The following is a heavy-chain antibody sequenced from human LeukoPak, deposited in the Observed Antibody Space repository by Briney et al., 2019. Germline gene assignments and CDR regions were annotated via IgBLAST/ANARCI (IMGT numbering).Heavy chain of an antibody. D-gene: IGHD2-15*01. J-gene: IGHJ6*03. Sequence: SETLSLTCAVYGGSFSGYYWSWIRQPPGRGLEWMGEINHSGSTNYNPSLKSRVTISVDTSKNQFSLKLSSVTAADTAVYYCARGDRYCSGGSCYSGEYYYMDVWGKGTTVTVSS. V-gene: IGHV4-34*01. CDR2: INHSGST. CDR1: GGSFSGYY. CDR3: ARGDRYCSGGSCYSGEYYYMDV.